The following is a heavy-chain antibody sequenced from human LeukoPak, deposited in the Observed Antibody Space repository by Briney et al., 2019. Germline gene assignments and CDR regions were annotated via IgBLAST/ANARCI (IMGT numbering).Heavy chain of an antibody. CDR2: IIPIFGTA. J-gene: IGHJ4*02. Sequence: GSSVKVSCTASGGTFSSYAISWVRQAPGQGLEWMGGIIPIFGTANYAQKFQGRVTITADESTSTAYMELSSLRSEDTAVYYCAREARYSSSWYDYWGQGTLVTVSS. D-gene: IGHD6-13*01. CDR1: GGTFSSYA. V-gene: IGHV1-69*01. CDR3: AREARYSSSWYDY.